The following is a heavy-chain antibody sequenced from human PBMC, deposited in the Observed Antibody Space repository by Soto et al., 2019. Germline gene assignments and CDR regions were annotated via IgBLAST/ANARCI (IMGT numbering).Heavy chain of an antibody. CDR1: GITVSRYS. Sequence: GGSRTLSCVPSGITVSRYSMHWVRQVPGKGLVWVARVDSAGSGTSYADSVKGRFTISRDNAKNTLSLQMDSLRVEDTAVYYCATVFEHWGQGIPVTVS. CDR3: ATVFEH. J-gene: IGHJ4*02. V-gene: IGHV3-74*01. CDR2: VDSAGSGT.